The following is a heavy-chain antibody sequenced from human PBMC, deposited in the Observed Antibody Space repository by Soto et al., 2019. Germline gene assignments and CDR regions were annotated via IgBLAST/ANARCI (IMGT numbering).Heavy chain of an antibody. CDR2: IVVGSGNT. J-gene: IGHJ5*02. Sequence: QMQLVQSGPEVKKPGTSVKVSCKASGFTFTSSAVQWVRQARGQRLEWIGWIVVGSGNTNYAQKFQERVTITRDMSTSTAYMELSSLRSEDTAVYYCAALTYYYDSRGYYRYNWFDPWGQGTLVTVSS. CDR1: GFTFTSSA. D-gene: IGHD3-22*01. V-gene: IGHV1-58*01. CDR3: AALTYYYDSRGYYRYNWFDP.